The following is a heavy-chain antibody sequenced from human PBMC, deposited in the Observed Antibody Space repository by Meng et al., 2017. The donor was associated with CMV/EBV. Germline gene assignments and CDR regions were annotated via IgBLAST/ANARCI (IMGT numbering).Heavy chain of an antibody. D-gene: IGHD6-6*01. CDR3: AGGRRAARPYDY. Sequence: GSLRLSCTVSGGSISSSSYYWGWIRQPPGKGLEWIGSIYYSGSTYYNPSLKSRVTISVDTSKNQFSLKLSSVTAADTAVYYCAGGRRAARPYDYWGQGTLVTVSS. V-gene: IGHV4-39*07. CDR1: GGSISSSSYY. J-gene: IGHJ4*02. CDR2: IYYSGST.